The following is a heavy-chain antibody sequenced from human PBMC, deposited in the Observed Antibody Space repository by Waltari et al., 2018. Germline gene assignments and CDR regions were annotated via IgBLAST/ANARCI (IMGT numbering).Heavy chain of an antibody. D-gene: IGHD3-22*01. Sequence: EVQLVESGGGLVPPGRSLRLSCAASGFTFADYAMHWVRQAPGKGLEWVSGISWNSGSIGYADSVKGRFTISRDNAKNSLYLQMNSLRAEDTALYYCAKRAYDSSGPLDYWGQGTLVTVSS. J-gene: IGHJ4*02. CDR3: AKRAYDSSGPLDY. CDR2: ISWNSGSI. V-gene: IGHV3-9*01. CDR1: GFTFADYA.